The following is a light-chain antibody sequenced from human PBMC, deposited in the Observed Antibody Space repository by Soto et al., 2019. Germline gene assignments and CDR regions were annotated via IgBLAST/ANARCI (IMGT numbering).Light chain of an antibody. CDR3: QQYDSSQRT. Sequence: EVVLTQSPGPLSLSPGERATLSCRRSQSVRGSYLAWYQKKPGQARRLLIFGTSSRATGIPDRFSGSGSGTDCTLTISRLEPEDFAVYYCQQYDSSQRTFVQGTKVDI. V-gene: IGKV3-20*01. J-gene: IGKJ1*01. CDR1: QSVRGSY. CDR2: GTS.